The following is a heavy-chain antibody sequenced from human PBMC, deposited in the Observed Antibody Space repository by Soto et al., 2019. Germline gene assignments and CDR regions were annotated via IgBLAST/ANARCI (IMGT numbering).Heavy chain of an antibody. Sequence: EVQLLESGGGLVQPGGSLRLSCAASGFTFSSYAMAWVRQAPGKGLEWVSAIGGGGGSTYYADSVKGRFTVSRDNSKNTLYLQMNSLRAEDKALYYCAKPLFGTSEVFDYWGQGTLVTVSS. CDR3: AKPLFGTSEVFDY. J-gene: IGHJ4*02. D-gene: IGHD3-3*01. CDR1: GFTFSSYA. V-gene: IGHV3-23*01. CDR2: IGGGGGST.